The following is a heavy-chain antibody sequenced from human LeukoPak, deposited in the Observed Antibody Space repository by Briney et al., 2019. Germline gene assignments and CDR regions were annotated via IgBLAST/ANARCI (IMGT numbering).Heavy chain of an antibody. CDR3: ARDPHIAAAGTIFDY. CDR2: ISSSSSTI. CDR1: GFTFSSCS. V-gene: IGHV3-48*02. J-gene: IGHJ4*02. Sequence: GGSLRLSCAVSGFTFSSCSMNWVRQASGKGLEWVSYISSSSSTIYYADSVKGRFTISRDNAKNSLYLQMNSLRDEDSAVYYCARDPHIAAAGTIFDYWGQGTLVTVSS. D-gene: IGHD6-13*01.